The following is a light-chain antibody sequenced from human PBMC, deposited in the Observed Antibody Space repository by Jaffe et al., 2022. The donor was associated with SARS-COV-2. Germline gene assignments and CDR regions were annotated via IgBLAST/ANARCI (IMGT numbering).Light chain of an antibody. J-gene: IGKJ4*01. Sequence: EILMTQSPATLSVSPGERATLSCRASQSVSNNLAWYQQKPGQVPRLLISGASTRATGIPARFSGSGSGTEFTLTISSLQSEDLAVYFCQQYNNWPLTFGGGTKVEIK. CDR1: QSVSNN. CDR3: QQYNNWPLT. CDR2: GAS. V-gene: IGKV3-15*01.